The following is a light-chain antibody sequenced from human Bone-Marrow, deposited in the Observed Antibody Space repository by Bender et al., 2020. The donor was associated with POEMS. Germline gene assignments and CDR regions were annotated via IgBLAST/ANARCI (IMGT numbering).Light chain of an antibody. Sequence: QSALTQPASVSGSPGQSITISCSGTNSDVGAYAYVSWYQQHPGKAPKVMIFDVDNRPSGVPDRFSGFKSGTSASLAITGLQAEDEADYYCQSYDRSLSASVFGTGTRVTVL. V-gene: IGLV2-14*01. CDR3: QSYDRSLSASV. J-gene: IGLJ1*01. CDR1: NSDVGAYAY. CDR2: DVD.